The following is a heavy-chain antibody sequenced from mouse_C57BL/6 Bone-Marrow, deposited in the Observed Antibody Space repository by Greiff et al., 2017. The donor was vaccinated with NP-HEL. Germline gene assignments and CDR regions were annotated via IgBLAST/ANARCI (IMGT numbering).Heavy chain of an antibody. CDR1: GYTFTDYY. D-gene: IGHD1-1*01. Sequence: VQGVESGAELVRPGASVKLSCKASGYTFTDYYINWVKQRPGQGLEWIARIYPGSGNTYYNEKFKGKATLTAEKSSSTAYMQLSSLTSEDSAVYFCARPGSSFGGFAYWGQGTLVTVSA. CDR3: ARPGSSFGGFAY. V-gene: IGHV1-76*01. J-gene: IGHJ3*01. CDR2: IYPGSGNT.